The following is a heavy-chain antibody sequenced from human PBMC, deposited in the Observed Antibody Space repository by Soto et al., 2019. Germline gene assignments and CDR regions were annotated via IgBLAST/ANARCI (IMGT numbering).Heavy chain of an antibody. J-gene: IGHJ6*02. CDR3: ARGALYSSSWYIGGSYYYYGMDV. V-gene: IGHV6-1*01. CDR1: GDSASSNSAA. Sequence: SQTLSLTCAISGDSASSNSAAWNWIRQSPSRGLEWLGRTYYRSKWYNDYAVSVKSRITINPDTSKNQFSLQLNSVTPEDTAVYYCARGALYSSSWYIGGSYYYYGMDVWGQGTTVTVS. D-gene: IGHD6-13*01. CDR2: TYYRSKWYN.